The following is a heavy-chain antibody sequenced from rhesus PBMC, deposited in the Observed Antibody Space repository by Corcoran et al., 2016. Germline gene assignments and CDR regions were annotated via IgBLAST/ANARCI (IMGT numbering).Heavy chain of an antibody. CDR2: NNSNSGNP. CDR3: AGWTRVGSAIYWYFDL. CDR1: GASFSSFW. Sequence: QVQLQESGPGLVKPSETLSLTCAVSGASFSSFWWSWFRQPPGKGLEWIGDNNSNSGNPHHPPPLESRIAISKDASKNPFSLKLRSVTAADTALYYCAGWTRVGSAIYWYFDLWGPGTPITISS. D-gene: IGHD2-15*01. V-gene: IGHV4-80*01. J-gene: IGHJ2*01.